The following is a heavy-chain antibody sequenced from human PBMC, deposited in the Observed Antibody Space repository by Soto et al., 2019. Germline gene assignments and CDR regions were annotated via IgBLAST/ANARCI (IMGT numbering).Heavy chain of an antibody. CDR2: IYYSGST. J-gene: IGHJ4*02. V-gene: IGHV4-31*03. CDR1: SGSISSGGYY. Sequence: QVQLQESGPRLVEPSQTLSLTCTVSSGSISSGGYYWSWVREFPGKGLEWIGYIYYSGSTYYNPSLTVRVSISIDMPKHQSSLWLSSTTASDTAVYNFARTLTGYSSSFYFDFWGQGTLVSVSS. D-gene: IGHD6-13*01. CDR3: ARTLTGYSSSFYFDF.